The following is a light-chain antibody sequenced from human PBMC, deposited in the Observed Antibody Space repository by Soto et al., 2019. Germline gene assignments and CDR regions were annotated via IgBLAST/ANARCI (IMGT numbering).Light chain of an antibody. CDR2: SNN. V-gene: IGLV1-44*01. J-gene: IGLJ1*01. CDR1: SSNIGSNT. Sequence: SVLTQPPSASGTAGQRVTISCSGSSSNIGSNTVNWYQQLPGTAPKLLIYSNNQRPSGVPDRFSGSKSGTSASLAISGLQSEDEADYYCAAWDDSLNGYVFGTGTKLTVL. CDR3: AAWDDSLNGYV.